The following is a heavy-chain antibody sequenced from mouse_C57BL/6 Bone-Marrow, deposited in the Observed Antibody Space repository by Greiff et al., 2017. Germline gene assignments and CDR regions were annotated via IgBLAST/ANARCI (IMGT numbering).Heavy chain of an antibody. J-gene: IGHJ1*03. Sequence: EVQLQQSGPELVKPGASVKIPCKASGYTFTDYNMDWVKQSHGKSLEWIGDINPNNVGTIYNQKFKGKATLTVDKSSSTAYMELRSLTSEDTAVDYCARFYYYGSSLPVWGTGTTVTVSS. CDR3: ARFYYYGSSLPV. CDR1: GYTFTDYN. CDR2: INPNNVGT. V-gene: IGHV1-18*01. D-gene: IGHD1-1*01.